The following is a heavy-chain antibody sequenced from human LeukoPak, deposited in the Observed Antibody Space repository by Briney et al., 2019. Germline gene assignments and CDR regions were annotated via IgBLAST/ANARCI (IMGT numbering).Heavy chain of an antibody. CDR3: ARTPRREYYDSSGYHDY. V-gene: IGHV1-2*02. CDR2: INPKNGGT. Sequence: AASVKVSCKASGYTFTDYFMHWVRQAPGQGLEWMGWINPKNGGTNHAQNFQGRVTMTRDTSITTAYMEVRGLTSDDTAVYYCARTPRREYYDSSGYHDYWGQGTLVTVSS. CDR1: GYTFTDYF. J-gene: IGHJ4*02. D-gene: IGHD3-22*01.